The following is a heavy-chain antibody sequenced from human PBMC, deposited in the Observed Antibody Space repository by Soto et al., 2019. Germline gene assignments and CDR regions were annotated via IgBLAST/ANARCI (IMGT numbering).Heavy chain of an antibody. CDR2: MSERSGPP. CDR3: AQGPLVGANYKYYDMDV. CDR1: GFNFRKFA. Sequence: ELQLVESGGGLVQPGGSLRLSCAASGFNFRKFAMSWVRQAPGKGLEWVSGMSERSGPPLYADSVKGRFTISRDNSKSTLYLEMNNLRVEDTAVYHCAQGPLVGANYKYYDMDVWGQGTTVTVSS. D-gene: IGHD1-26*01. V-gene: IGHV3-23*04. J-gene: IGHJ6*02.